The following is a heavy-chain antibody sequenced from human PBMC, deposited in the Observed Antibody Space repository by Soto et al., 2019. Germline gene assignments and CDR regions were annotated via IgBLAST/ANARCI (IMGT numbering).Heavy chain of an antibody. Sequence: ASVKVSCKASGYTFITYGISWVRQAPGQGLEWMGWITPYNGKTNYAQKVQDRVTMTTDTSTGTAYLELRSLRSDDSAVYYCARDTSHYFDHWGQGTLVTVS. V-gene: IGHV1-18*01. J-gene: IGHJ4*02. CDR3: ARDTSHYFDH. CDR1: GYTFITYG. D-gene: IGHD2-2*01. CDR2: ITPYNGKT.